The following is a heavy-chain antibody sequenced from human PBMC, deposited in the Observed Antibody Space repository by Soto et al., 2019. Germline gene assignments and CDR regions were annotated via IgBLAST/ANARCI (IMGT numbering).Heavy chain of an antibody. J-gene: IGHJ4*02. D-gene: IGHD4-17*01. V-gene: IGHV4-59*08. Sequence: PSETLSLTCTVSGGSISSYYWSWIRQPPGKGLEWIGYIYYSGSTNYNPSLKSRVTISVDTSKNQFSLKLSSVTAADTAVYYCASAPYGDYRSFDYWGQGTLVTVSS. CDR3: ASAPYGDYRSFDY. CDR1: GGSISSYY. CDR2: IYYSGST.